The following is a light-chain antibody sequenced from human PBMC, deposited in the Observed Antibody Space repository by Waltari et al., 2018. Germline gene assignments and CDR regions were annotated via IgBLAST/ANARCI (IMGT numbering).Light chain of an antibody. J-gene: IGLJ2*01. V-gene: IGLV3-21*02. CDR1: TIGSKS. CDR3: QVWDGSTDVV. CDR2: DDS. Sequence: SYVLPQPPSVSVAPGQTARVTCGGNTIGSKSVHWYQQRPGQAPILVLYDDSDRPSGIPDRFSGSNSGNTATLTISRVEAGDEADYYCQVWDGSTDVVFGGGTKLTVL.